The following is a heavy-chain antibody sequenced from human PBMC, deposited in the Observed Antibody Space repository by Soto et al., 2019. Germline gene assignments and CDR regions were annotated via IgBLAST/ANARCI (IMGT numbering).Heavy chain of an antibody. CDR1: GGTFSSYA. J-gene: IGHJ6*02. D-gene: IGHD3-3*01. V-gene: IGHV1-69*13. CDR2: IIPIFGTA. CDR3: ASPSPDTIFGVVITDYYYGMEV. Sequence: SVKVSCKASGGTFSSYAISWVRQAPGQGLEWMGGIIPIFGTANYAQKFQGRVTITADESTSTAYMELSSLRSEDTAVYYCASPSPDTIFGVVITDYYYGMEVWGQGTTVTVSS.